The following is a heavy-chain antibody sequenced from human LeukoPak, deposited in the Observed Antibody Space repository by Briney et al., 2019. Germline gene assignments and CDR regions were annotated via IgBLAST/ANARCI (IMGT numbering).Heavy chain of an antibody. V-gene: IGHV3-30*02. CDR1: GFTFSSYG. D-gene: IGHD2/OR15-2a*01. J-gene: IGHJ4*02. CDR3: ARDLIGKYYSGY. CDR2: IGYDGTNN. Sequence: PGGSLRLSCAASGFTFSSYGMHWVRQAPGDGLEWVAYIGYDGTNNYYADSVKGRFTISRDNSKNTVHLQMNSLRAADTALYYCARDLIGKYYSGYWGQGTLVTVSS.